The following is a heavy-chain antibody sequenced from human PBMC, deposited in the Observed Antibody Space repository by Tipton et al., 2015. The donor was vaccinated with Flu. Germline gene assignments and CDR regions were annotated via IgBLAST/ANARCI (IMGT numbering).Heavy chain of an antibody. J-gene: IGHJ4*02. CDR1: GYTFTSYA. Sequence: QVQLVQSGAEVKKPGASVKVSCKASGYTFTSYAMHWVRQAPGQRLEWMGWINAGNGNTKYSQKFQGRVTITRDTSASTAYMELSSLRSEDTAVYYCARSLGLTTVTDMGYWGQGTLLTVSS. CDR2: INAGNGNT. D-gene: IGHD4-17*01. CDR3: ARSLGLTTVTDMGY. V-gene: IGHV1-3*01.